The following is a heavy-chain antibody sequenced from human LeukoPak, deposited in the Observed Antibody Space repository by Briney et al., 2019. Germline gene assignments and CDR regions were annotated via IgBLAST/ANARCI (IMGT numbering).Heavy chain of an antibody. V-gene: IGHV3-48*01. CDR1: GFTFSNAW. D-gene: IGHD5-18*01. CDR3: ARDFTARGPFDY. Sequence: GGSLRLSCAASGFTFSNAWMSWVRQAPGKGLEWVSYISSSGSTIYYADSVKGRFTISRDNSKNTLYLQMNSLRAEDTAVYYCARDFTARGPFDYWGQGTLVTVSS. J-gene: IGHJ4*02. CDR2: ISSSGSTI.